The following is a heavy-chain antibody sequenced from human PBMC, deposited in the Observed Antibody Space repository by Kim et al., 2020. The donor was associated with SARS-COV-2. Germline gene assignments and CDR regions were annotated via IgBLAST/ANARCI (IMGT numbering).Heavy chain of an antibody. V-gene: IGHV3-23*01. CDR2: ISGSGGST. D-gene: IGHD5-12*01. J-gene: IGHJ4*02. CDR3: AKDGWAGWLQLPHFDY. CDR1: GFTFSSYA. Sequence: GGSLRLSCAASGFTFSSYAMSWVRQAPGKGLEWVSAISGSGGSTYYADSVKGRFTISRDNSKNTLYLQMNSLRAEDTAVYYCAKDGWAGWLQLPHFDYWGQGTLVTVSS.